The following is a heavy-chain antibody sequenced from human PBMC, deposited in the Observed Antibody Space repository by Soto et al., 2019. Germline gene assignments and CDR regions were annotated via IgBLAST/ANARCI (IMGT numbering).Heavy chain of an antibody. CDR1: GGTFSSYA. J-gene: IGHJ6*02. Sequence: SVKVSCKASGGTFSSYAISWVRQAPGQGLEWMGGIIPIFGTANYAQKFQGRVTITADESTSTAYMELSSLRSEDTAVYYCARTSITMVRGVIINYYYYYGMDVWGQGTTVTVPS. V-gene: IGHV1-69*13. D-gene: IGHD3-10*01. CDR2: IIPIFGTA. CDR3: ARTSITMVRGVIINYYYYYGMDV.